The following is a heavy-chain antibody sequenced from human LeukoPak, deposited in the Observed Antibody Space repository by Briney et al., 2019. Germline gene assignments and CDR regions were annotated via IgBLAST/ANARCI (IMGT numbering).Heavy chain of an antibody. CDR3: ARAYIVNWFDP. V-gene: IGHV4-59*01. D-gene: IGHD3-16*02. Sequence: PSETLSLTCTVSGGSISSYYWSWIRQPPGKGLEWIGYIYYSGSTNYNPFLKSRVTISVDTSKNQFSLKLSSVTAADTAVYYCARAYIVNWFDPWGQGTLVTVSS. J-gene: IGHJ5*02. CDR2: IYYSGST. CDR1: GGSISSYY.